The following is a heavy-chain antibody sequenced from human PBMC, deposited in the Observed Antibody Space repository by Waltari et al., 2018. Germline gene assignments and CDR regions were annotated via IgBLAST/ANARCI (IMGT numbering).Heavy chain of an antibody. Sequence: QVQLQESGPGLVKPSETLSLTCTVSGGSISSYYWSWIRQPPGKGLEWIGYIYYSGSTNYNPSLQSRVTISVDTSKNQFSLKLSSVTAADTAVYYCARDLVGYYGSGSYYPNDAFDIWGQGTMVTVSS. D-gene: IGHD3-10*01. V-gene: IGHV4-59*01. J-gene: IGHJ3*02. CDR1: GGSISSYY. CDR3: ARDLVGYYGSGSYYPNDAFDI. CDR2: IYYSGST.